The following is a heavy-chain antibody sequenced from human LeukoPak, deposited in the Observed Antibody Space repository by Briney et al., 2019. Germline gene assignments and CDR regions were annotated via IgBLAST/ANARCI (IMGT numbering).Heavy chain of an antibody. CDR1: GFRFDNFA. J-gene: IGHJ4*02. CDR3: ARDDRYGSGAMGFFDY. Sequence: GRSLRLSCTASGFRFDNFAIQWVRQAPGKGLVWVAVVSANGSNKYYGDSLRGRFTVSRDNSKDTVYLQINSVRSEDAAVYYCARDDRYGSGAMGFFDYWGQGALVTVSS. CDR2: VSANGSNK. V-gene: IGHV3-30*04. D-gene: IGHD3-10*01.